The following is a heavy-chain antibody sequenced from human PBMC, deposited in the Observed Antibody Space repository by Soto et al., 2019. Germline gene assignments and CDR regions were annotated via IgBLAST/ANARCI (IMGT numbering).Heavy chain of an antibody. CDR1: GDSISSYY. D-gene: IGHD2-15*01. Sequence: SETLSLTCTVSGDSISSYYWTWIRQPPGKGREYIGYIYYSGRTYYNPSLKSRVTISVDTSKNQFSLKLSSVTAADTAVYYCARGHLGITTTGTWYDFDYWGQGTLVTVSS. J-gene: IGHJ4*02. V-gene: IGHV4-59*01. CDR2: IYYSGRT. CDR3: ARGHLGITTTGTWYDFDY.